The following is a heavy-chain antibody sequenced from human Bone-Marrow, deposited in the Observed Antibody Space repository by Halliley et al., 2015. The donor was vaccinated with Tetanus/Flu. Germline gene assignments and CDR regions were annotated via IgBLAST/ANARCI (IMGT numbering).Heavy chain of an antibody. CDR2: IFPADSDT. CDR3: ARVTNSSDY. V-gene: IGHV5-51*01. Sequence: LQGMGFIFPADSDTKYSPSFQGQVTISVDKSVNTAYLQWSSLKASDSGIYFCARVTNSSDYWGQGTLVTVSS. J-gene: IGHJ4*02. D-gene: IGHD2-21*02.